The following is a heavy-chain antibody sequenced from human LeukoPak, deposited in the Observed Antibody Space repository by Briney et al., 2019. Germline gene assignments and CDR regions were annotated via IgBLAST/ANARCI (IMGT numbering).Heavy chain of an antibody. CDR3: ARGGKDPPYTNDY. D-gene: IGHD1-1*01. CDR1: GGTFSSYA. CDR2: IIPIFGTA. Sequence: SVKVSCKASGGTFSSYAISWVRQAPGQGLEWMGGIIPIFGTANYAQKFQGRVTITADESTSTAYMELSSLRSEDTAVYYCARGGKDPPYTNDYWGQGTLVTVSS. J-gene: IGHJ4*02. V-gene: IGHV1-69*13.